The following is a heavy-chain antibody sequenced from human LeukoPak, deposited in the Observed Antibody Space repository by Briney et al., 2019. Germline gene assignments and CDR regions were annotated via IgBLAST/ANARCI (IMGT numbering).Heavy chain of an antibody. Sequence: GGSPRLSCAASGFTFSSYSMNWVRQAPGKGLEWVSYISTSSTTIYYADSVKGRFTISRDNAENSLYLQMNSLRAEDTAVYYCARAGYDDFWSGYYIVDYWGQGTLVTVSS. J-gene: IGHJ4*02. CDR2: ISTSSTTI. CDR3: ARAGYDDFWSGYYIVDY. V-gene: IGHV3-48*01. D-gene: IGHD3-3*01. CDR1: GFTFSSYS.